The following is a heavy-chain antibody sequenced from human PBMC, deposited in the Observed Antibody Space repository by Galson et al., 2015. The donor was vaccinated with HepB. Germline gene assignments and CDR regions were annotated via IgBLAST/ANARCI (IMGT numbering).Heavy chain of an antibody. CDR1: GFTFSGYW. CDR2: IKYDGSQK. V-gene: IGHV3-7*01. D-gene: IGHD2-15*01. CDR3: ARDQVAYYYYGMDV. J-gene: IGHJ6*02. Sequence: SLRLSCAASGFTFSGYWMNWVRHTPGKGLEWVANIKYDGSQKYYLDSVKGRFTISRDNAKNSVDLQMNSLRAEDTAVYYCARDQVAYYYYGMDVWGQGTTVTVSS.